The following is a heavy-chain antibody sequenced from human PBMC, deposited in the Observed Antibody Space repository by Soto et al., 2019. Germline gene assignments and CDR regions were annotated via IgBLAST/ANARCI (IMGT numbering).Heavy chain of an antibody. CDR3: ARVPIISSRWYLRRWFDP. J-gene: IGHJ5*02. CDR2: IYHSGST. D-gene: IGHD6-13*01. V-gene: IGHV4-4*02. CDR1: GGSISSSNW. Sequence: QVQLQESGPGLVKPSGTLSLTCAVSGGSISSSNWWSWVRQPPGKGLEWIGEIYHSGSTNYNPSLKSRVTISVDKAKNQFSLKLSSVTAADTAVYYCARVPIISSRWYLRRWFDPWGQGTLVTVSS.